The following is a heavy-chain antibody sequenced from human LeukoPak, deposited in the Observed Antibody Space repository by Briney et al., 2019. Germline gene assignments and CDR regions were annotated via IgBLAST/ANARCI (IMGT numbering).Heavy chain of an antibody. CDR3: ARRAEYSSPFYYYYYMDV. V-gene: IGHV4-39*01. CDR1: GGSISSSSYY. D-gene: IGHD6-6*01. J-gene: IGHJ6*03. CDR2: IYYSGST. Sequence: PSETLSLTCTVSGGSISSSSYYWGWIRQPPGKGLEWIGSIYYSGSTYYNPPLKSRVTISVDTSKNQFSLKLSSVTAADTAVYYCARRAEYSSPFYYYYYMDVWGKGTTVTVSS.